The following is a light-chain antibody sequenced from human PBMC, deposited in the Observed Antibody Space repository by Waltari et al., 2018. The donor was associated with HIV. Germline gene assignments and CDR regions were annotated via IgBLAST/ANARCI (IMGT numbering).Light chain of an antibody. CDR1: SYNIGRNY. CDR3: AAWNDRLSGYV. V-gene: IGLV1-47*01. J-gene: IGLJ1*01. CDR2: TNN. Sequence: QYVLPQPPSASGTTGQRVTIACSGGSYNIGRNYVYWYQQLPGTAPKLLIYTNNQRPSGVPDRFSGSKSGTSASLAISGLRSEDEADYYCAAWNDRLSGYVFGTVTKVTV.